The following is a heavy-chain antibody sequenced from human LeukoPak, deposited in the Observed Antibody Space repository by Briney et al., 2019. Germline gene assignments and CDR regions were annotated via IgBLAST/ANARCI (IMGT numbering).Heavy chain of an antibody. J-gene: IGHJ4*02. D-gene: IGHD6-19*01. CDR1: GFTFSNYG. CDR3: AKEQWPFY. V-gene: IGHV3-30*18. CDR2: ISYDGSNK. Sequence: GGSLRLSCAASGFTFSNYGMHWVRQAPGKGLEWVAVISYDGSNKYYADSVKGRFTISRDNSKNTLYLQMNSLRAEDTAVYYCAKEQWPFYWGQGTLVTVSS.